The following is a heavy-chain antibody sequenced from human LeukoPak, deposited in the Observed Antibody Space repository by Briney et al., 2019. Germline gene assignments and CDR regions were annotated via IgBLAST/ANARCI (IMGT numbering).Heavy chain of an antibody. CDR1: GVSISSSSYY. CDR3: ASLLNIAVLDY. D-gene: IGHD6-19*01. V-gene: IGHV4-39*01. J-gene: IGHJ4*02. Sequence: SETLSLTCTVSGVSISSSSYYWGWIRQPPGKGLEWIGSIYYSGSTHYNPSLKSRITISVDTPKNQSSLKLSSVTAGDTAVYYCASLLNIAVLDYWGEGALVTVSS. CDR2: IYYSGST.